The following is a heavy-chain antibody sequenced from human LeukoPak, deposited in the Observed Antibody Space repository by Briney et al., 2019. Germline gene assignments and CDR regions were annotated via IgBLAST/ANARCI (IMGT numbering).Heavy chain of an antibody. CDR2: VSYDGSNK. V-gene: IGHV3-30*18. D-gene: IGHD4-17*01. J-gene: IGHJ4*02. Sequence: GGSLRLSCGGSGFTFRTFGMNWVRQAPGKGLEWVALVSYDGSNKYYADSVKGRFTISRDNSKNTLYLQMNSLRAEDTAVYYCANGDYYLDYWGQGTLVTVSS. CDR1: GFTFRTFG. CDR3: ANGDYYLDY.